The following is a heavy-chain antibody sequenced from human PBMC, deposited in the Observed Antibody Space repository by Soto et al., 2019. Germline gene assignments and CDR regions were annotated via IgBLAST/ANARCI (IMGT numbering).Heavy chain of an antibody. J-gene: IGHJ4*02. Sequence: NPGGSLRLSCAASGFTFSDYYMSWIRQAPGKGLEWVSYISSSGSTIYYADSVKGRFTISRDNAKNSLYLQMNSLRAEDTAVYYCARGQTYYYGSGSYMAFDYWGQGTLVTVSS. CDR2: ISSSGSTI. D-gene: IGHD3-10*01. CDR3: ARGQTYYYGSGSYMAFDY. CDR1: GFTFSDYY. V-gene: IGHV3-11*01.